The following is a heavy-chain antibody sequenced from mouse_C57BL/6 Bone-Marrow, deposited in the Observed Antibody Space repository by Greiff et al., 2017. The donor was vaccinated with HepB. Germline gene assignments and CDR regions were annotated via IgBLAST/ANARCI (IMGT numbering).Heavy chain of an antibody. CDR3: ARETGNWYCDV. CDR2: ISYDGSN. V-gene: IGHV3-6*01. J-gene: IGHJ1*03. CDR1: GYSITSGYY. Sequence: EVKLVESGPGLVKPSQSLSLTCSVTGYSITSGYYWIWIRQFPGNKLEWMGYISYDGSNNYNPSLKNRISITRDTSKNHFFLKLNSVTTEDTATYYCARETGNWYCDVWGTGTTVTVSS. D-gene: IGHD4-1*01.